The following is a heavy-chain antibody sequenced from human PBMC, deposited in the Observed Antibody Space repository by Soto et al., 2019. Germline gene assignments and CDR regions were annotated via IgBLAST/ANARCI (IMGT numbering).Heavy chain of an antibody. CDR1: GFSFGTFV. Sequence: GGSLRLSCAASGFSFGTFVMTWFRQAPGGGLEWVASITDSGYAASYAETVEGRFTVSRDNSKNKLHLQMNDLRAEDTATYYCAKNGQWLATPPEAWGQGTLVTVSS. J-gene: IGHJ4*02. V-gene: IGHV3-23*01. CDR3: AKNGQWLATPPEA. D-gene: IGHD6-19*01. CDR2: ITDSGYAA.